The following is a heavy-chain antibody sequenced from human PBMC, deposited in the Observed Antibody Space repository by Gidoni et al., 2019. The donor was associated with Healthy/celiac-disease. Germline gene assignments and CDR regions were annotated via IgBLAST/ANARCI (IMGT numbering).Heavy chain of an antibody. Sequence: QVQLVESGGGVVQPGRSLRLSCAASGFTFSSHGMHWVRQAPGKGLGWVAVIWYDGSNKYYADSVKGRFTISRDNSKNTLYLQMNSLRAEDTAVYYCARVLNRQLQDYYGMDVWGQGTTVTVSS. CDR1: GFTFSSHG. D-gene: IGHD4-4*01. CDR3: ARVLNRQLQDYYGMDV. V-gene: IGHV3-33*01. CDR2: IWYDGSNK. J-gene: IGHJ6*02.